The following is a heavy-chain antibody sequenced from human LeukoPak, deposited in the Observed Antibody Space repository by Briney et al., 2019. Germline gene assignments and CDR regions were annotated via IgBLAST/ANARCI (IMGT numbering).Heavy chain of an antibody. J-gene: IGHJ6*02. CDR2: ISSSSSYI. Sequence: TGGSLRLSRAASGFTFSSYSMNWVRQAPGKGLEWVSSISSSSSYIYYADLVKGRFTISRDNAKNSLYLQMNSLRAEDTAVYYCAREGYSRSWYLPSYYYYYGMDVWGQGTTVTVSS. CDR1: GFTFSSYS. CDR3: AREGYSRSWYLPSYYYYYGMDV. V-gene: IGHV3-21*01. D-gene: IGHD6-13*01.